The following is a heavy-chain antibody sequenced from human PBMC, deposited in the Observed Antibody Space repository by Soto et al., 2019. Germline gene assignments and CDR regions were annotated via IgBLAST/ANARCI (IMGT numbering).Heavy chain of an antibody. Sequence: SETLSLTCTVSGGSIKTGGYYWSWIRQVPGKGLEWIGYIYYTGRAYYNPSLKSRVTISVDMSKNQFSLNLNSVTAADTAVYYCAKDPSPQPTTVVTPGWFDPWGQGVLVTVSS. CDR2: IYYTGRA. CDR3: AKDPSPQPTTVVTPGWFDP. CDR1: GGSIKTGGYY. V-gene: IGHV4-31*03. J-gene: IGHJ5*02. D-gene: IGHD4-17*01.